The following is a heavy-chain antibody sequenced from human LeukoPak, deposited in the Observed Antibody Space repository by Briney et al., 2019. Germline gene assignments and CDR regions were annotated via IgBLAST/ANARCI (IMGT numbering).Heavy chain of an antibody. CDR2: ISAYNGNT. Sequence: ASVKVSCKTSGYTFSTYDVSWVRQAPGQGLEWMGWISAYNGNTNYAQKVQGRVTMTTDTSTSTAYMELMSLISDDTAVYYCARVGGRMGAPEVYFYYYGMDVWGQGTTVTVSS. V-gene: IGHV1-18*01. CDR1: GYTFSTYD. J-gene: IGHJ6*02. CDR3: ARVGGRMGAPEVYFYYYGMDV. D-gene: IGHD1-26*01.